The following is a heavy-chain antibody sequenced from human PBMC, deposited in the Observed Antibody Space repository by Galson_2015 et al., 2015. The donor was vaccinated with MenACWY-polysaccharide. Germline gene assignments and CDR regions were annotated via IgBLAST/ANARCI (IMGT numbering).Heavy chain of an antibody. CDR3: ARERWVRGVFFDQ. CDR1: GFTFSSYA. Sequence: SLRLSCAASGFTFSSYAMSWVRQAPGKELEWMASIKQDGSEKYLVDSVEGRFTISRDNAENSLFLQMNSLRAEDTAVYHCARERWVRGVFFDQWGQGTLVTVSS. V-gene: IGHV3-7*01. CDR2: IKQDGSEK. D-gene: IGHD3-10*01. J-gene: IGHJ4*02.